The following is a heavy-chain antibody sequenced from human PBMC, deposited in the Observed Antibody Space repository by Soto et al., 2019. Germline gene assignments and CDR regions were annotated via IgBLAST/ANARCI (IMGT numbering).Heavy chain of an antibody. D-gene: IGHD6-19*01. J-gene: IGHJ6*02. CDR2: IYYSGST. V-gene: IGHV4-59*01. Sequence: SETLSLTCTVSGGSISSYYWSLIRQPPGKGLEWIGYIYYSGSTNYNPSLKSRVTISVDTSKNQFSLKLSSVTAADTAVYYCARGSGWYAYYYGMDVWGQGTTVTVSS. CDR3: ARGSGWYAYYYGMDV. CDR1: GGSISSYY.